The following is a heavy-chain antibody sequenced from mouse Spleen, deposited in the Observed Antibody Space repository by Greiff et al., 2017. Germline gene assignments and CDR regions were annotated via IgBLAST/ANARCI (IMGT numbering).Heavy chain of an antibody. CDR2: IWSGGST. CDR3: ARRADSNYFDY. D-gene: IGHD2-5*01. CDR1: GFSLTSYG. J-gene: IGHJ2*01. V-gene: IGHV2-2*01. Sequence: VQGVESGPGLVQPSQSLSITCTVSGFSLTSYGVHWVRQSPGKGLEWLGVIWSGGSTDYNAAFISRLSISKDNSKSQVFFKMNSLQADDTAIYYCARRADSNYFDYWGQGTTLTVSS.